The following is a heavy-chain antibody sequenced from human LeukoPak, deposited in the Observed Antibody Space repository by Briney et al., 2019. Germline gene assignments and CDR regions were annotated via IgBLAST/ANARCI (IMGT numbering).Heavy chain of an antibody. D-gene: IGHD3-22*01. CDR3: ARDPWGDYYDSSGYYFY. CDR2: IYSGGST. CDR1: GFTVSSNY. J-gene: IGHJ4*02. V-gene: IGHV3-66*01. Sequence: GGSLRLSCAASGFTVSSNYMSWVRQAPGKGLEWVSVIYSGGSTYYADSVKGRFTISRDNSKNTLYLQMNSLRAEDTAAYYCARDPWGDYYDSSGYYFYWGQGTLVTVSS.